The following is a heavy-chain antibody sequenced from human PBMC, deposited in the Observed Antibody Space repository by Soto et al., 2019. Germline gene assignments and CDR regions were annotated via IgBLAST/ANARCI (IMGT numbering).Heavy chain of an antibody. CDR3: ARDDRSVSGVVTLDH. J-gene: IGHJ4*02. D-gene: IGHD3-3*01. CDR1: GCSFKNYA. Sequence: ASVKVSCKATGCSFKNYAVHWVRQAPGQRLEWMGFTNEGSGNTRFSQKFQGRISITRDTSASTVYLDLSSLTSEDTAIYYCARDDRSVSGVVTLDHWGPGTLVTVSS. CDR2: TNEGSGNT. V-gene: IGHV1-3*01.